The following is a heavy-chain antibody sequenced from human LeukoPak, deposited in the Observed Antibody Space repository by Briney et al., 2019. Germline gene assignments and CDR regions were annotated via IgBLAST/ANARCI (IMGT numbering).Heavy chain of an antibody. CDR2: IYSGGST. CDR3: ARLIVAGGSGSYNNWFDP. V-gene: IGHV3-53*04. J-gene: IGHJ5*02. D-gene: IGHD3-10*01. Sequence: PGGSLRLSCAASGFTVSSNYMSWVRQAPGKGLEWVSVIYSGGSTYYADSVKGRFAISRHNSKNTLYLQMNSLRAEDTAVYYCARLIVAGGSGSYNNWFDPWGQGTLVTVSS. CDR1: GFTVSSNY.